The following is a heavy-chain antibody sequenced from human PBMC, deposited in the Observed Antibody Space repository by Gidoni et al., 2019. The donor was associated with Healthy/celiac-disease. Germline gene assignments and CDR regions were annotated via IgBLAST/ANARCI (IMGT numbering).Heavy chain of an antibody. V-gene: IGHV4-31*03. CDR3: ARDKGYSSSWEEVNYYYYYMDV. Sequence: QVQLQESGPGLVKPSQTLSLTCTVSGGSISSGGYSWSWIRQHPGKGLEWIGYIYYSGSTYYNPSLKSRVTISVDTSKNQFSLKLSSVTAADTAVYYCARDKGYSSSWEEVNYYYYYMDVWGKGTTVTVSS. D-gene: IGHD6-13*01. J-gene: IGHJ6*03. CDR1: GGSISSGGYS. CDR2: IYYSGST.